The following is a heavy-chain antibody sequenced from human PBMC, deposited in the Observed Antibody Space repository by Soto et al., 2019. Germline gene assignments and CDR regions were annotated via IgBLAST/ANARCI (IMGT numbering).Heavy chain of an antibody. Sequence: GSLRLSCAASGFIFSDHYMDWVRQAPGRGLEWVGRARNKVSSCTTAYAASVKGRFTISRDDSKNSLYLEMSSLKTEDTAVYFCARLMGTSFDLWGQGTLVTVSS. V-gene: IGHV3-72*01. D-gene: IGHD2-8*01. CDR2: ARNKVSSCTT. CDR1: GFIFSDHY. CDR3: ARLMGTSFDL. J-gene: IGHJ4*02.